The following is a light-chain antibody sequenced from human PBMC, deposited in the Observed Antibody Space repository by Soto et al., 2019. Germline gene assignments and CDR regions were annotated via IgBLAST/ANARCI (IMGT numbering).Light chain of an antibody. CDR3: QQYSAWPPIT. Sequence: IVITQSPATLSVSPGETATLSCRASQSVNTKLAWYQQSPGQAPRLLIFGASTRVSGIPARFSGSGSGTEFTLTIRSLQPEDFATYYCQQYSAWPPITFGGGTRVEIK. J-gene: IGKJ4*01. CDR2: GAS. V-gene: IGKV3D-15*01. CDR1: QSVNTK.